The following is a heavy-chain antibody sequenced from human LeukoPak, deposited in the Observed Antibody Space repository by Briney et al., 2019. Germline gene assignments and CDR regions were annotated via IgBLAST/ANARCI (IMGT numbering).Heavy chain of an antibody. CDR1: VYTFTSYD. CDR3: ARGYSSGWYSPPYYYYYGMDV. CDR2: MNPNSGNT. J-gene: IGHJ6*02. Sequence: ASVKVSCKASVYTFTSYDINWVRQATGQGLEWMGWMNPNSGNTGYAQKFQGRVTMTRNTSISTAYMELSSLRSEDTAVYYCARGYSSGWYSPPYYYYYGMDVWGQGTTVTVSS. D-gene: IGHD6-19*01. V-gene: IGHV1-8*01.